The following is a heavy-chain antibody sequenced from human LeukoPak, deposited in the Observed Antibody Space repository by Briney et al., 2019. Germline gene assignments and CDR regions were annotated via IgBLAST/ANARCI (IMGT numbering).Heavy chain of an antibody. Sequence: GGSLRLSCTASGFTLSVYGMPWVRQAPGKGLEWVAVMWHDGSNKHYADSVKGRCTMSRDKSKNTLYLEMNSLRGEDTAVYYCARAKGDLIDYWGQGTMVIVSS. CDR2: MWHDGSNK. D-gene: IGHD2-21*02. J-gene: IGHJ4*02. CDR1: GFTLSVYG. CDR3: ARAKGDLIDY. V-gene: IGHV3-33*01.